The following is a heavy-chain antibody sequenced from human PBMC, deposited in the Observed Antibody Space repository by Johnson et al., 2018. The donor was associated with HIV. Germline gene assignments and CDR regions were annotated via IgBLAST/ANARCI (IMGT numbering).Heavy chain of an antibody. D-gene: IGHD6-13*01. CDR2: IKQDGSEK. J-gene: IGHJ3*02. V-gene: IGHV3-7*05. Sequence: VQVVESGGGLVQPGGSLRLSCEASGFIVSSYWMSWVRQAPGKGLEWVANIKQDGSEKYYVDSVKGRFTISRDNAKNSLYLQMNSLRAEDTAVYYCAKDTPWAAAGRGAFDIWGQGTMVTVSS. CDR3: AKDTPWAAAGRGAFDI. CDR1: GFIVSSYW.